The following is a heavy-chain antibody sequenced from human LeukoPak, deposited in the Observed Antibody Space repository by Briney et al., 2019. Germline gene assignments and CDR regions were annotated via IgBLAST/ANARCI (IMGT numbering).Heavy chain of an antibody. J-gene: IGHJ4*02. V-gene: IGHV3-7*01. D-gene: IGHD3-22*01. Sequence: GGSLRLSCAASGFTFSSYWMSWVRQAPGKGLEWVANIKQDGSEKYYVDSMKGRFTISRDNAKNSLYLQMNSLRAEDTAVYYCARGKYYYDSTDYYPGGDYWGQGTLVTVSS. CDR3: ARGKYYYDSTDYYPGGDY. CDR2: IKQDGSEK. CDR1: GFTFSSYW.